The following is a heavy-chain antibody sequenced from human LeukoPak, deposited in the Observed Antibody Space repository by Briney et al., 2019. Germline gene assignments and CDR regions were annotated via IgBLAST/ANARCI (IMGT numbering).Heavy chain of an antibody. CDR2: IIWRDGST. Sequence: GGSLRLSCAASGFTFDDYGMRWVPHAPGKGLGWGSGIIWRDGSTGYAASIRGRFTIFRENVKNSLYLQMNSLRAEDTADYYCGRAGGTTGTTHYYYMDVWGKGTTVTVSS. V-gene: IGHV3-20*04. J-gene: IGHJ6*03. CDR3: GRAGGTTGTTHYYYMDV. D-gene: IGHD1-1*01. CDR1: GFTFDDYG.